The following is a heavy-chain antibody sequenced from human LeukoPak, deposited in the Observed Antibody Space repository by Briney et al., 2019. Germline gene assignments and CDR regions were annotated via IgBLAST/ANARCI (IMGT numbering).Heavy chain of an antibody. CDR1: GFTFSSYA. V-gene: IGHV3-23*01. CDR3: ARNPGVGSSWYRLHY. CDR2: IAGGDDR. Sequence: GGSLRLSCAASGFTFSSYAMSWVRQAPGKGLEWVAGIAGGDDRFYADSVKGRFSISRDNSKNTVDLQMNSLRVEDTAVYYCARNPGVGSSWYRLHYWGQGTLVTVSS. J-gene: IGHJ4*02. D-gene: IGHD6-13*01.